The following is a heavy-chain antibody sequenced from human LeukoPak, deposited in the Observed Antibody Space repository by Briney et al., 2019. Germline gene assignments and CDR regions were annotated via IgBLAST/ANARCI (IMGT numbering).Heavy chain of an antibody. V-gene: IGHV4-34*01. CDR2: INHSGST. CDR1: GGSFSAYY. D-gene: IGHD2-15*01. CDR3: ARWSGGIHVFDP. Sequence: SETLSLTCAVYGGSFSAYYWSWIRQSPGKGLEWIGEINHSGSTIYTPSLKSRVTISVDTSKNRFCLQLTSVTAADTAVYYCARWSGGIHVFDPWGQGALVTVSS. J-gene: IGHJ5*02.